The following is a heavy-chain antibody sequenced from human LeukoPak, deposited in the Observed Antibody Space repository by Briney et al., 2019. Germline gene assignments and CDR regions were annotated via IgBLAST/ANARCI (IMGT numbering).Heavy chain of an antibody. CDR3: ARDYRVSLSDTSPDDAFDV. Sequence: SETLSLTCTVSGGSISRSSYYWGWIRQTPGMGLEWIGSVSYSGNTDYNPSLKSRVTISVDTSKNLFSPRLTSVTAADTAVYYCARDYRVSLSDTSPDDAFDVWGQGTVVTVSS. D-gene: IGHD3-16*02. CDR2: VSYSGNT. J-gene: IGHJ3*01. CDR1: GGSISRSSYY. V-gene: IGHV4-39*07.